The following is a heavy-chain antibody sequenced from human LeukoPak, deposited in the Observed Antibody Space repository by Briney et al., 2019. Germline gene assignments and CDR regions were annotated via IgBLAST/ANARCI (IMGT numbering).Heavy chain of an antibody. CDR2: INWNGVST. CDR3: ARVRVGQWLVPFDY. D-gene: IGHD6-19*01. J-gene: IGHJ4*02. Sequence: GGSLRLSCAASGFTFDDYGMSWLRQAPGKGLEWVSSINWNGVSTGHADSVKGRFTISRDNAKNSLYLQMNSLRAEDTALYYCARVRVGQWLVPFDYWGQGTLVTVSS. V-gene: IGHV3-20*04. CDR1: GFTFDDYG.